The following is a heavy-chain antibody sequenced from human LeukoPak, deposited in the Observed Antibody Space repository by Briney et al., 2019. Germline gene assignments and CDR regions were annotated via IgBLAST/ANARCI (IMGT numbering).Heavy chain of an antibody. V-gene: IGHV3-48*03. CDR3: TRDGSSGYQPLGWFDY. CDR1: GFTFTSHE. D-gene: IGHD3-22*01. Sequence: GRSLRLSCAASGFTFTSHEINWVRQAPGKLLEWVSYISCRDNTIYYGDSVKGRFTRSRDNAKNSLYVQMNGLRAEDTAVYYCTRDGSSGYQPLGWFDYWGQGNLVTVSS. CDR2: ISCRDNTI. J-gene: IGHJ4*02.